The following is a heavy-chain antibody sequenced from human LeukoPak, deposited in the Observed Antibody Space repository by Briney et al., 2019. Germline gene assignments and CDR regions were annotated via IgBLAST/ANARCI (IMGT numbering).Heavy chain of an antibody. V-gene: IGHV4-34*01. CDR1: GGSFSGYY. D-gene: IGHD5-12*01. Sequence: SETLSLTCAVYGGSFSGYYWSWIRPPPGKGLECIGEINHSGSTNYNPSLKSRVTISVDTSKNQFSLKLSSVTAADTAVYYCARHIVELMDPYYFDYWGQGTLVTVSS. CDR2: INHSGST. J-gene: IGHJ4*02. CDR3: ARHIVELMDPYYFDY.